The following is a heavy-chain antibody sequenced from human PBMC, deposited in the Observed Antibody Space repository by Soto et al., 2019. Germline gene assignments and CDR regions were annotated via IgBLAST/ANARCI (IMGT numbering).Heavy chain of an antibody. CDR2: ISYDGSAK. J-gene: IGHJ6*02. D-gene: IGHD3-3*01. CDR1: GSTKSFTEYG. Sequence: QLQLVESGGGVAQPGRSLRLSCAASGSTKSFTEYGMHWVRQAPGKGLEWVAVISYDGSAKYYSDSVEGRFTISRDNSKNTLYRQMNSLRPEDTAVYYCAKDMTRFMAWPHFFHVMDVWGQGTTATVSS. CDR3: AKDMTRFMAWPHFFHVMDV. V-gene: IGHV3-30*18.